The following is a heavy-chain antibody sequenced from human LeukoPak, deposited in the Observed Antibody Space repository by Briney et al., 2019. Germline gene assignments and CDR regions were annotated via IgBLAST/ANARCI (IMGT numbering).Heavy chain of an antibody. V-gene: IGHV3-7*01. Sequence: GGSLRLSCAASGFTFSSYWMSWVRQAPGKGLEWVANIKQDGSEKYYVDSVKGRFTISRDNAKNSLYLQMNSLRAEDTAVYYCARDRSAYYYDSSGSGGDYWGQGTLVTVSS. J-gene: IGHJ4*02. CDR3: ARDRSAYYYDSSGSGGDY. CDR2: IKQDGSEK. D-gene: IGHD3-22*01. CDR1: GFTFSSYW.